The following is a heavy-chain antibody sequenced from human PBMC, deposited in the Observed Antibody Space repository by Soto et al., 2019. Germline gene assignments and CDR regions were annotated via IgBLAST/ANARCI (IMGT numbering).Heavy chain of an antibody. V-gene: IGHV4-39*07. D-gene: IGHD2-15*01. CDR1: GGSISSSSYY. CDR2: MYYSGST. CDR3: ARENVVAATPFDY. J-gene: IGHJ4*02. Sequence: SETLSLTCTVSGGSISSSSYYWGWIRQPPGKGLEWIGSMYYSGSTYYNPSLKSRVTISVDTSKNQFSLKLSSVTAADTAVYYCARENVVAATPFDYWGQGTLVTVSS.